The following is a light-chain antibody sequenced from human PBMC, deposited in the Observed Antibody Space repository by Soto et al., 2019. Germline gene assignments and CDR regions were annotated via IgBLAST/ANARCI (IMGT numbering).Light chain of an antibody. CDR3: QQYNNWPLT. V-gene: IGKV3-15*01. J-gene: IGKJ4*01. CDR2: GAS. CDR1: QSCSNN. Sequence: EIVMTQSPATLSVSPGEGATLSCRASQSCSNNLAWYQQKPGQAPRLLIYGASTRATGIPARFSGSGSGTDFTLTISTLQSEDFAVHFCQQYNNWPLTFGGGTKVEIK.